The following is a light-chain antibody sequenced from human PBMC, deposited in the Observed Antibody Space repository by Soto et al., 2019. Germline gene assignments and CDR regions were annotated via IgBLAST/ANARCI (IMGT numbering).Light chain of an antibody. J-gene: IGKJ5*01. CDR1: QVXLYISNNKNY. V-gene: IGKV4-1*01. CDR3: QQYYSSIT. CDR2: WAS. Sequence: DSVMTQPPDSLAVSLXXXXXXXXXXXQVXLYISNNKNYLAWYQQKPGQPPRLLIYWASTRESGVPDRFSGSGSGTDFTLTISSLQAEDVAVYYCQQYYSSITFGQGTRLEIK.